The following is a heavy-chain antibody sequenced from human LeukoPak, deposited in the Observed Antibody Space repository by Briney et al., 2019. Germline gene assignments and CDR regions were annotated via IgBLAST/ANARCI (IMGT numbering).Heavy chain of an antibody. J-gene: IGHJ3*02. D-gene: IGHD1-14*01. CDR2: IYHSGST. CDR1: GESIRAGGYF. Sequence: SETLSLTCTVSGESIRAGGYFWSWIRQPPGAGLEWIGYIYHSGSTYYNPSLKSRVTISVDTSKNQFSLKLSSVTAADTAVYYCARNNADAFDIWGQGTMVTVSS. CDR3: ARNNADAFDI. V-gene: IGHV4-30-2*01.